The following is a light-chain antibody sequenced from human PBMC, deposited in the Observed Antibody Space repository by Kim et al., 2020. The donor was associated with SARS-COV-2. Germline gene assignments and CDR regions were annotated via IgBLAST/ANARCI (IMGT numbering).Light chain of an antibody. CDR1: KLGDKY. V-gene: IGLV3-1*01. J-gene: IGLJ1*01. Sequence: YELTQPPSVSVSPGQTASITCSGDKLGDKYTCWYQQKPGQSPVLVIYQDRKRPSRIPERFSGSNSGNTATLTISGTQAMDEADYYCQAWDSSTAHYVFGTGTKVTVL. CDR2: QDR. CDR3: QAWDSSTAHYV.